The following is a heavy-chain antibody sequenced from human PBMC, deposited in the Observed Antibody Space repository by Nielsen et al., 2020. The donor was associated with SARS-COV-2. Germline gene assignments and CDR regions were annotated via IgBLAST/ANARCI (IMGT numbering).Heavy chain of an antibody. CDR2: VSHTGNV. CDR1: GYSTSSGYN. J-gene: IGHJ4*02. CDR3: AGGPNPVTGTFYFDY. V-gene: IGHV4-38-2*02. D-gene: IGHD6-19*01. Sequence: SDTLSLTCSVSGYSTSSGYNWGWIRQPPGKGLEWIATVSHTGNVYYKSSLKSRVTMSVDTSNKQFSLKLASVTAADAAVYYCAGGPNPVTGTFYFDYWGQGILVTVPS.